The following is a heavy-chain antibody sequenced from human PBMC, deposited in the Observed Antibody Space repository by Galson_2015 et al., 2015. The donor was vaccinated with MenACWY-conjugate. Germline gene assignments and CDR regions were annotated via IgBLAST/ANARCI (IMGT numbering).Heavy chain of an antibody. CDR2: IRATGSL. J-gene: IGHJ4*02. V-gene: IGHV4-4*08. Sequence: AILFLTCAVSGASISSHHWRWFRPPPGRGLEWIAYIRATGSLKDNPSLKSRVTMSADKSTNQFSLRLISVTAADTAVYYCARLPTWGSSFGYFDYWGQGTLVAVSS. D-gene: IGHD7-27*01. CDR1: GASISSHH. CDR3: ARLPTWGSSFGYFDY.